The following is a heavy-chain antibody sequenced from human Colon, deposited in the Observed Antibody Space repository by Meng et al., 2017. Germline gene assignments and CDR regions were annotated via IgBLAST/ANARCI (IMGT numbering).Heavy chain of an antibody. D-gene: IGHD4-17*01. CDR1: GGSISSGDYY. CDR2: IYYSGST. V-gene: IGHV4-30-4*01. CDR3: ARDRKHYGERGWFDP. Sequence: QVRLQESGPGLVQPSQTLSLTCTVSGGSISSGDYYWSWIRQPSGKGLEWIGYIYYSGSTYSNASLKSRVTISIDRSKNQFSLKLSSVTAADTAVYYCARDRKHYGERGWFDPWGQGTLVTVSS. J-gene: IGHJ5*02.